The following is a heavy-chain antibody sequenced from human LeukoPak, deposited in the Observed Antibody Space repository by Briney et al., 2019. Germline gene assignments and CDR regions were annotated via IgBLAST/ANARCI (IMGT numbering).Heavy chain of an antibody. D-gene: IGHD2-2*01. CDR1: GFTFSSYW. J-gene: IGHJ6*02. Sequence: PGGSLRLSCAASGFTFSSYWMSWVRQAPGKGLEWVANIKQDGSEKYYVDSVKGRFTISRDNAKNSLYLQMSSLRAEDTAVYYCARDLVVPAAMSGYYYYYGMDVWGQGAMVTVSS. CDR2: IKQDGSEK. V-gene: IGHV3-7*01. CDR3: ARDLVVPAAMSGYYYYYGMDV.